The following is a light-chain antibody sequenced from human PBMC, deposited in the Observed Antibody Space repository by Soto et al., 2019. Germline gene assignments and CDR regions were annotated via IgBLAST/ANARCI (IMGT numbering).Light chain of an antibody. CDR1: QSISSL. J-gene: IGKJ2*01. V-gene: IGKV1-5*01. CDR3: QEYNTFSYT. Sequence: DIQMTQSPSSLSASVGDRVTITCRASQSISSLLAWNQQKPGKAPRLLIYDTSNLESGVPSRFSGSGSGTEFTLTISSLQPDDFATYYCQEYNTFSYTFGQGTRLQI. CDR2: DTS.